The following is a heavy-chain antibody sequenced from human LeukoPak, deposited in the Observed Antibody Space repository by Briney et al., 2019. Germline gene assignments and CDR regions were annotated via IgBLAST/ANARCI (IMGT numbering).Heavy chain of an antibody. Sequence: ASVKVSCKASGGTFNSYAISWVRQAPGQGLEWMGGIIPIFGTTNYARKFRGRVTLTADKSTRTAYMELSSLRSEDTAVYYCARAGGYCGRISCPYYFDYWGQGSLVAVSS. CDR3: ARAGGYCGRISCPYYFDY. CDR2: IIPIFGTT. J-gene: IGHJ4*02. CDR1: GGTFNSYA. D-gene: IGHD2-15*01. V-gene: IGHV1-69*06.